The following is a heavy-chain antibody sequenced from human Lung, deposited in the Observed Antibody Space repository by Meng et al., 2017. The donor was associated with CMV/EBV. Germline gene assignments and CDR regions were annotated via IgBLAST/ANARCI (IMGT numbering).Heavy chain of an antibody. J-gene: IGHJ4*02. CDR2: ISYDGGKK. V-gene: IGHV3-30-3*01. CDR1: GSTFRSYA. Sequence: GGSXRLXCVASGSTFRSYAMHWVRQAPGKGLEWVAFISYDGGKKYYADSVKGRFTISRDNSNNTLYLQMSSLRADDTAVYYCVRSFAPYTSSWYGVWGQGXLVTVSS. CDR3: VRSFAPYTSSWYGV. D-gene: IGHD6-13*01.